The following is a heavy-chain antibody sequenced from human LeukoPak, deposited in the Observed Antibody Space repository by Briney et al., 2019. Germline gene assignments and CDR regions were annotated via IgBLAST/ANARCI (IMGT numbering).Heavy chain of an antibody. D-gene: IGHD3-3*01. V-gene: IGHV3-23*01. J-gene: IGHJ4*02. CDR1: GFTFSSYA. CDR3: AKLTGDFWSGYYTHNFDY. Sequence: GGSLRLSCAASGFTFSSYAMSWVRQAPGKGLEWVSAISGSGGSTYYADSVKGRFTISRDNSKNTLYLQMNSLRAEDTAVYYCAKLTGDFWSGYYTHNFDYWGQGTLVTVSS. CDR2: ISGSGGST.